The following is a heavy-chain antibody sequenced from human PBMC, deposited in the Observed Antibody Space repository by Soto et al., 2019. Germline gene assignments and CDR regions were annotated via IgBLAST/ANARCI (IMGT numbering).Heavy chain of an antibody. CDR2: IYPGDSDT. V-gene: IGHV5-51*01. J-gene: IGHJ6*02. Sequence: GESLKISCKGSGYSFTSYWIGWVRQMPGKGLEWMGIIYPGDSDTRYSPSFQGQVTISADKSISTAYLQWSSLKASDTAMYYCASSTSYGSGSYWPPYYYYYGMDVWGQGTTVTVSS. CDR3: ASSTSYGSGSYWPPYYYYYGMDV. CDR1: GYSFTSYW. D-gene: IGHD3-10*01.